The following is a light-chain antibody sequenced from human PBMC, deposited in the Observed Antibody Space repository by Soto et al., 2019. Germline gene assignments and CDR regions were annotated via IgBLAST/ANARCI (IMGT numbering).Light chain of an antibody. J-gene: IGLJ3*02. Sequence: QSVLTQPPSASGSPGQSVTISCTGTSSDIGGYNSVSWYQQHPGKAPRLMIYEVNKRPSGVPDRFSGSKSGNTASLTISGLQAEDEADYYCSSYTSSSTVFGGGTKLTVL. CDR1: SSDIGGYNS. CDR3: SSYTSSSTV. CDR2: EVN. V-gene: IGLV2-8*01.